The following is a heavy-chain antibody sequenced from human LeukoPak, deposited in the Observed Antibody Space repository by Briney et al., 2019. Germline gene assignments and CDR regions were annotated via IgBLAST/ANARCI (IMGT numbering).Heavy chain of an antibody. CDR2: IYTSGST. J-gene: IGHJ6*03. Sequence: SETLSLTCTVSGGSVSSYYWSWIRQPAGKGLEWIGRIYTSGSTNYNPSLKSRVTMSVDTSKNQFSLKLSSVTAADTAVYYCARDTPDYDFWSGNYYYYMDVWGKGTTVTVSS. CDR3: ARDTPDYDFWSGNYYYYMDV. D-gene: IGHD3-3*01. V-gene: IGHV4-4*07. CDR1: GGSVSSYY.